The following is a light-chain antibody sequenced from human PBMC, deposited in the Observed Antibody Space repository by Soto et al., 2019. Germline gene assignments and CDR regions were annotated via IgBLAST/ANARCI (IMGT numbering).Light chain of an antibody. V-gene: IGKV2-24*01. CDR3: MHATQFPYT. Sequence: DIVMTQTPLSSPVTLGQPASISCRSSQSLVNRDGNTYLSWLQQRPGQPPRLLIYLISNRFSGVPDRFSGSGAETDFTLKISRVEAEDVGVYYCMHATQFPYTLGQGTKLEIK. J-gene: IGKJ2*01. CDR1: QSLVNRDGNTY. CDR2: LIS.